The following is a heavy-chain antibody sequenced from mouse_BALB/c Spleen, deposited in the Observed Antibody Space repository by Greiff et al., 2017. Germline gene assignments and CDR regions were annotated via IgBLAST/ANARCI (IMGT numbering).Heavy chain of an antibody. J-gene: IGHJ4*01. V-gene: IGHV5-12-2*01. CDR3: ARNQLGRDAMDY. Sequence: DVHLVESGGGLVQPGGSLKLSCAASGFTFSSYTMSWVRQTPEKRLEWVAYISNGGGSTYYPDTVKGRFTISRDNAKNTLYLQMSSLKSEDTAMYYCARNQLGRDAMDYWGQGTSVTVSS. D-gene: IGHD4-1*02. CDR1: GFTFSSYT. CDR2: ISNGGGST.